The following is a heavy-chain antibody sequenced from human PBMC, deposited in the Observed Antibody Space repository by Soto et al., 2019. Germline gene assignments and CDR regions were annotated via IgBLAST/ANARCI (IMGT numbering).Heavy chain of an antibody. D-gene: IGHD3-10*01. CDR2: INPSGGYT. CDR3: ARVWDPPYYYGSGSYYYYGMDV. J-gene: IGHJ6*02. CDR1: GYTFSSYY. Sequence: ASVKVSCKASGYTFSSYYMNWVRQAPGQGLEWLGIINPSGGYTTYAQRFLGRVTMTSDTSTSTVHMELGSLTSEDTAVYYCARVWDPPYYYGSGSYYYYGMDVWGQLTTFTVSS. V-gene: IGHV1-46*01.